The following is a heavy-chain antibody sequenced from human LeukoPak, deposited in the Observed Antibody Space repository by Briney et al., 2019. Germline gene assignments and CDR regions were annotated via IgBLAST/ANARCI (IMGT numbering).Heavy chain of an antibody. Sequence: ASVKVSCKASGYTFTGYYMDWVRQAPGRGRGWMGWINPNSGGTNYAQKFQGRVTMTRDTATSTVYMELSSLRSEDTAFYYCATDHSMANTAWWFDPWGQGTLVTVSS. J-gene: IGHJ5*02. V-gene: IGHV1-2*02. CDR2: INPNSGGT. D-gene: IGHD5-24*01. CDR1: GYTFTGYY. CDR3: ATDHSMANTAWWFDP.